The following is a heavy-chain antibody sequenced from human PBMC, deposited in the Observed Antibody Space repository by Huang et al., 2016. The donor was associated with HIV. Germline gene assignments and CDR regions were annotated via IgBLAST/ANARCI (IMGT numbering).Heavy chain of an antibody. CDR3: AREVMTSFGGPFDP. CDR2: INYSGTI. V-gene: IGHV4-34*01. D-gene: IGHD3-16*01. CDR1: RGSLGGDY. J-gene: IGHJ5*02. Sequence: QVQLYQWGAGLLRPSETLSLTCAVYRGSLGGDYWSWIRQSPEKGLGWIGEINYSGTINYNPSLKSRVTISVDTSKKQLSLKLKSVTAADTAVYYCAREVMTSFGGPFDPWGQGTLVAVSS.